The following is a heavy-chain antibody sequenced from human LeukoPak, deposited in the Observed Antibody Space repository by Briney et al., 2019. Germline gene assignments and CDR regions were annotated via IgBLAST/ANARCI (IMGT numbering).Heavy chain of an antibody. V-gene: IGHV3-23*01. D-gene: IGHD3-10*01. CDR2: ISGSGGST. J-gene: IGHJ4*02. CDR1: GFTFSSYA. CDR3: VKDRVPYYYGSGDY. Sequence: PGGSLRLSCAASGFTFSSYAMSGVRQAPGKGLEWVSAISGSGGSTYYADSVKGRFTISRDNSKNTLYLQMNSLRAEATAVYYCVKDRVPYYYGSGDYWGQGTLVTVSS.